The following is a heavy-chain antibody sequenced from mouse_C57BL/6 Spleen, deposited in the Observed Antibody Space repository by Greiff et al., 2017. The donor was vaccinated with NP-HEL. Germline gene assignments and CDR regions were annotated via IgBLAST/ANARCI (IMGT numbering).Heavy chain of an antibody. CDR2: IYPGSGST. CDR1: GYTFTSYW. D-gene: IGHD1-1*01. V-gene: IGHV1-55*01. CDR3: ARRDYGSSYEAVQYYFDY. Sequence: QVHVKQPGAELVKPGASVKMSCKASGYTFTSYWITWVKQRPGQGLEWIGDIYPGSGSTNYNEKFKSKATLTVDTSSSTAYMQLSSLTSEDSAVYYCARRDYGSSYEAVQYYFDYWGQGTTLTVSS. J-gene: IGHJ2*01.